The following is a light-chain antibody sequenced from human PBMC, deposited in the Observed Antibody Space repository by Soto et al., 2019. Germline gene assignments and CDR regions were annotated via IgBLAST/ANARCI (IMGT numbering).Light chain of an antibody. V-gene: IGKV1-39*01. CDR1: QSVSNY. J-gene: IGKJ1*01. CDR3: QQSYYNPT. Sequence: DIQMTQSPSSLSASVGDRATITCRASQSVSNYLHWYQQKPGKAPNLLIYDASTLQSGVPSRFSGSGSGTDFTLTISSLQREDFATYYCQQSYYNPTFGQGTKVDIK. CDR2: DAS.